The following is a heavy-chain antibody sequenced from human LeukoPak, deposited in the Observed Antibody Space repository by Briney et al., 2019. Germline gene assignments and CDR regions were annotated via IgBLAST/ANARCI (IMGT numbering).Heavy chain of an antibody. CDR2: IRYDGSNN. Sequence: GGSLRLSCAASGFTFSSYAMHWVRQAPGKGLEWVAFIRYDGSNNYYADSVKGRFTISRDNSKNTLYLQMNSLRAEDTAVYSCAEDQWLVLDYWGQGTLVTVSS. V-gene: IGHV3-30*02. D-gene: IGHD6-19*01. CDR1: GFTFSSYA. CDR3: AEDQWLVLDY. J-gene: IGHJ4*02.